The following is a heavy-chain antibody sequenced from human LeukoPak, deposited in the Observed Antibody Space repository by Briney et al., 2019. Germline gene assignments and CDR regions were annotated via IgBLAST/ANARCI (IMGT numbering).Heavy chain of an antibody. V-gene: IGHV1-46*01. CDR1: GYTFTRYY. D-gene: IGHD6-6*01. CDR3: ARVRLRASSEDAFDI. J-gene: IGHJ3*02. Sequence: GASVKVSCKASGYTFTRYYTHWVRQAPGQGLEWMGIINPSGGSTSYAQKFQGRVTMTRDMSTSTVYMELSSLRSEDTAVYYCARVRLRASSEDAFDIWGQGTMVTVSS. CDR2: INPSGGST.